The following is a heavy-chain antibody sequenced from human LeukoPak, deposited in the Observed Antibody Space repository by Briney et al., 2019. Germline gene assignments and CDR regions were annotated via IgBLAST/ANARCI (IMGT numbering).Heavy chain of an antibody. CDR2: IIPIFGTA. Sequence: ASVKVSCKASGGTFSSYAISWVRQAPGQGLEWMGGIIPIFGTANYAQKFQGRVTITTDESPSTAYMELSSLRSEDTAVYYCARDRGYYYDSSGYYYPFDYWGQGTLVTVSS. J-gene: IGHJ4*02. D-gene: IGHD3-22*01. CDR1: GGTFSSYA. V-gene: IGHV1-69*05. CDR3: ARDRGYYYDSSGYYYPFDY.